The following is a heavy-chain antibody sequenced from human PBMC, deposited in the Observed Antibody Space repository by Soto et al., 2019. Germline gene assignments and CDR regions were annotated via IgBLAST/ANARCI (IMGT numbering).Heavy chain of an antibody. J-gene: IGHJ6*02. CDR2: ISYDGSNK. CDR1: GFTFSSYA. Sequence: GGSLRLSCAASGFTFSSYAMHWVRQAPGKGLEWVAVISYDGSNKYYADSVKGRFTISRDNSKNTLYLQMNSLRAEDTAVYYCARIPPGEGFYYYYYGMDVWGQGTTVTVSS. CDR3: ARIPPGEGFYYYYYGMDV. V-gene: IGHV3-30-3*01. D-gene: IGHD1-26*01.